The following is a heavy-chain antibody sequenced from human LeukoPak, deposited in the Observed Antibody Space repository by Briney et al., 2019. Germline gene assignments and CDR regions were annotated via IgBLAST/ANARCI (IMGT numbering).Heavy chain of an antibody. D-gene: IGHD3-10*01. CDR1: GGSISSYY. CDR2: IYTSGST. CDR3: ARQPVLLWFGEENWFDP. J-gene: IGHJ5*02. Sequence: SETLSLTCTVSGGSISSYYWSWIRQPAGKGLEWIGRIYTSGSTNYNPSLKSRVTMSVDTSKNQFSLKLSSVTAADTAVYYCARQPVLLWFGEENWFDPWGQGTLVTVSS. V-gene: IGHV4-4*07.